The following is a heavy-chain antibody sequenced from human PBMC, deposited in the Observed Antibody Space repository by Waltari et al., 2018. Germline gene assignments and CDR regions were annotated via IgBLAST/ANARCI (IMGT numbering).Heavy chain of an antibody. V-gene: IGHV3-23*01. CDR2: ISGSGGST. CDR3: AKDQVYSSSPYYFDY. D-gene: IGHD6-13*01. J-gene: IGHJ4*02. Sequence: EVQLLESGGGLVQPGGSLRLSYAASGLTLSSYALSCARKATGKGLEWVSGISGSGGSTYYADSVKGRFTISRDNSKNTLYLQMNSLRAEDTAVYYCAKDQVYSSSPYYFDYWGQGTLVTVSS. CDR1: GLTLSSYA.